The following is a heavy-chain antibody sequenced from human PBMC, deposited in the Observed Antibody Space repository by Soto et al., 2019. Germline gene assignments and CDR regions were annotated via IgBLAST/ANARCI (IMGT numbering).Heavy chain of an antibody. V-gene: IGHV4-34*01. CDR1: GGSFSGYY. CDR3: ARGRALGDYAYYFDY. D-gene: IGHD4-17*01. Sequence: PSETLSLTCAVYGGSFSGYYWSWIRQPPGKGLEWIGEINHSGSTNYNPSLKSRVTISVDTSKNQFSLKLSSVTAADTAVYYCARGRALGDYAYYFDYWGQGTLVTVSS. J-gene: IGHJ4*02. CDR2: INHSGST.